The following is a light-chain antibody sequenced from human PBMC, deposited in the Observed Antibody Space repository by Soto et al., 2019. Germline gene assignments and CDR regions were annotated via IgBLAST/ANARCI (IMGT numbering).Light chain of an antibody. Sequence: ELVMTQSPATLSVSPGERATLSCRASQTVGSNLAWYQQKPGQAPRLLIYGASTRATGISARFSGSGSGTEFTLTISGLQSEDFAIYYCQQYNNWPPATFGGGTKVEIK. CDR3: QQYNNWPPAT. CDR1: QTVGSN. CDR2: GAS. J-gene: IGKJ4*01. V-gene: IGKV3-15*01.